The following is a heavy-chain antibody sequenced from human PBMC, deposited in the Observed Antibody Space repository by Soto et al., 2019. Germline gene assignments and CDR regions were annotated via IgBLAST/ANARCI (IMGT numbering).Heavy chain of an antibody. D-gene: IGHD2-2*01. V-gene: IGHV3-66*01. CDR2: IYSGGST. J-gene: IGHJ4*02. CDR1: GFTVRDHY. CDR3: ARDPLYCSSTTCPLYYFDY. Sequence: GALRLSCAGSGFTVRDHYMSWVRQAPGKGLEWVSLIYSGGSTYYADSVKGRFTISRDNYKNTLYLQMNSLRVEDTAVYYCARDPLYCSSTTCPLYYFDYWGQGTLVTVSS.